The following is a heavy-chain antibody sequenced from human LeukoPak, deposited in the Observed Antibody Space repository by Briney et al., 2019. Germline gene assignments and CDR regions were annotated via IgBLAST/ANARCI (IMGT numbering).Heavy chain of an antibody. V-gene: IGHV1-69*13. J-gene: IGHJ6*02. CDR1: GGTFSSYA. CDR2: IIPIFGTA. D-gene: IGHD2-2*01. CDR3: AREVPATSRQRKNGMDV. Sequence: VASVKVSCKASGGTFSSYAISWVRQAPGQGLEWMGGIIPIFGTANYAQKFQGRVTIAADESTSTAYMELSSLRSEDTAVYYCAREVPATSRQRKNGMDVWGQGTTVTVSS.